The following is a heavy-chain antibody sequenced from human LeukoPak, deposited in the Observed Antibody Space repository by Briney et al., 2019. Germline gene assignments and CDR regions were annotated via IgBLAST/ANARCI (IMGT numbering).Heavy chain of an antibody. CDR2: INPNSAGT. V-gene: IGHV1-2*02. Sequence: ASVEVSCKASGYTFTGYYMHWVRQAPGQGLEWMGWINPNSAGTNYAQKFQGRVTMTRDTSISTAYMELSRLRSDDTAVYYCARASGEMVRRVIVNDYYYMDVWGKGTTVTVSS. J-gene: IGHJ6*03. CDR3: ARASGEMVRRVIVNDYYYMDV. CDR1: GYTFTGYY. D-gene: IGHD3-10*01.